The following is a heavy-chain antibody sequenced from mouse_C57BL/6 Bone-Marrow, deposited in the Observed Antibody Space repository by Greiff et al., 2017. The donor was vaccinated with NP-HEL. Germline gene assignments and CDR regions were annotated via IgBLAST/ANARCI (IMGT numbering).Heavy chain of an antibody. CDR2: IRLKSDNYAT. J-gene: IGHJ3*01. CDR3: TVDYDAY. D-gene: IGHD2-4*01. CDR1: GFTFSNYW. V-gene: IGHV6-3*01. Sequence: EVKLVESGGGLVQPGGSMKLSCVASGFTFSNYWMNWVRQSPEKGLEWVAQIRLKSDNYATHYAESVKGRFTIPRDDSKSSVYLQMNNLMAEDTGIYYCTVDYDAYWGQGTLVTVSA.